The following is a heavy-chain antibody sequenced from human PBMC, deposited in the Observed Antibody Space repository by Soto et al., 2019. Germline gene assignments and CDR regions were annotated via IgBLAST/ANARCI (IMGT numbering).Heavy chain of an antibody. D-gene: IGHD6-19*01. CDR2: IIPIFGTA. V-gene: IGHV1-69*01. Sequence: SVKVSCKASGGTFSSYAIIWVRQAPGQGLEWMGGIIPIFGTANYAQKFQGRVTITADESTSTAYMELSSLRSEDTAVYYCARGNSGWYGEFDYWGQGTLVTVPQ. CDR3: ARGNSGWYGEFDY. CDR1: GGTFSSYA. J-gene: IGHJ4*02.